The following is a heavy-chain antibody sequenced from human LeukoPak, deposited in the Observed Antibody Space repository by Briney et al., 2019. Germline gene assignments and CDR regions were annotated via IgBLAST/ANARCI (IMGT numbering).Heavy chain of an antibody. J-gene: IGHJ3*01. Sequence: SETLSLTCTVSGGSISSSSYYWGWIRQPPGKGLEWIGSIYHSGSTYYNPSLKSRVIISVDTSKNQFSLKLSAVTAADTAMYYCAREDAVSSDDAFDLWGQGTMVTVSS. CDR1: GGSISSSSYY. D-gene: IGHD6-19*01. V-gene: IGHV4-39*07. CDR3: AREDAVSSDDAFDL. CDR2: IYHSGST.